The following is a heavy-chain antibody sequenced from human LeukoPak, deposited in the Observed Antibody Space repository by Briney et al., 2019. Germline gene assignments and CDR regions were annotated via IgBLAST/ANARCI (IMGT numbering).Heavy chain of an antibody. Sequence: SETLSLTCTVSGGSISSYYWSWIRQPPGKGLEWIGYIYYSGSTNYNPSLKSRVTISVDTSKNQFSLKLSSVTAADAAVYYCARPFEQQLAHDAFDIWGQGTMVTVSS. J-gene: IGHJ3*02. V-gene: IGHV4-59*08. D-gene: IGHD6-13*01. CDR2: IYYSGST. CDR1: GGSISSYY. CDR3: ARPFEQQLAHDAFDI.